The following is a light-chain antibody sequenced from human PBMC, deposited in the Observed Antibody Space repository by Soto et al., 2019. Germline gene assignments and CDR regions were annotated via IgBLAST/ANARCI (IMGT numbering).Light chain of an antibody. V-gene: IGKV3-15*01. Sequence: ETVMTQSPVTLSISPGERATLSCRAGESVSSNLAWYQQKPGQAPRLLIYGASTRATGVPARFTGSGSGTEFTLTISSLQFDDSAVYYCQQYNNWWTFGQGTKVDI. CDR2: GAS. J-gene: IGKJ1*01. CDR1: ESVSSN. CDR3: QQYNNWWT.